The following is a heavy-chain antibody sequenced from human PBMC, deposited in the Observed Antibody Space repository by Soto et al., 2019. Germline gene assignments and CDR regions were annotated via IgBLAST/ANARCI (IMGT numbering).Heavy chain of an antibody. CDR1: NDSISPYY. D-gene: IGHD3-10*01. CDR3: ARQGYYGSGSYYKFRWFDP. V-gene: IGHV4-59*04. Sequence: SETLSLTCTVSNDSISPYYWSWIRQPPGKGLEWIASIYYSGSTYYNPSLKSRVTIFVDTSKNQFSLKLSSVTAADTALYYCARQGYYGSGSYYKFRWFDPWGQGTLVTVSS. CDR2: IYYSGST. J-gene: IGHJ5*02.